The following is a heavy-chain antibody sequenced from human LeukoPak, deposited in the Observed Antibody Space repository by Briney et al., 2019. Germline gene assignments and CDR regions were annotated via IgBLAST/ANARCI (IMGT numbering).Heavy chain of an antibody. CDR3: ARARGGYPFDY. Sequence: PSETLSLTCTVSGGSISSYYWSWIRQPPGKGLEWIGYIYDSGSTNYNPSLKSRVTISVDTSKNQFSLKLSSVTAADTAVYYCARARGGYPFDYWGQGTLVTVSS. CDR1: GGSISSYY. J-gene: IGHJ4*02. V-gene: IGHV4-59*01. CDR2: IYDSGST. D-gene: IGHD5-12*01.